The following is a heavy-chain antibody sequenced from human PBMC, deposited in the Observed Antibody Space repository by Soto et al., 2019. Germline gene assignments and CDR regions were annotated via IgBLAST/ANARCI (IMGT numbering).Heavy chain of an antibody. CDR1: GGSFSSSTYY. Sequence: SETLSLTCTVSGGSFSSSTYYWGWIRQPPGKGLEWIGSMYSGGNTYYNPSLKSRVTVSVDTSKNHFSLKLTSVTAADTAMYYCARQRYGDTGYYYGAWGQGNLVPVSS. J-gene: IGHJ5*02. CDR3: ARQRYGDTGYYYGA. D-gene: IGHD3-10*01. CDR2: MYSGGNT. V-gene: IGHV4-39*01.